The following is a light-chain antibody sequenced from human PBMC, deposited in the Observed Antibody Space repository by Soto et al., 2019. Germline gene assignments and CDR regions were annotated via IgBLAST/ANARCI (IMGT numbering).Light chain of an antibody. CDR2: DAS. CDR3: QQYNNWRT. CDR1: QSVDSN. Sequence: EIVMTQSPATLSVSPGERATLSCRASQSVDSNLAWYQQKPGQPPRLLIYDASTRATGIPARISGSGSGTEFTITISSLQSEDFVVYYCQQYNNWRTFGQGPKVEIK. V-gene: IGKV3-15*01. J-gene: IGKJ1*01.